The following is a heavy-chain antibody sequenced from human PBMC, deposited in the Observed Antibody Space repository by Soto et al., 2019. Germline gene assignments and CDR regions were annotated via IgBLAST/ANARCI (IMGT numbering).Heavy chain of an antibody. CDR1: GGSISSSSYY. CDR3: ARGYSYGFPGYAFDI. V-gene: IGHV4-39*07. J-gene: IGHJ3*02. Sequence: SETLSLTCTVSGGSISSSSYYWGWIRQPPGKGLEWIGSIYYSGSTYYNPSLKSRVTISVDTSKNQFSLKLSSVTAADTAVYYCARGYSYGFPGYAFDIWGQGTMVTVSS. CDR2: IYYSGST. D-gene: IGHD5-18*01.